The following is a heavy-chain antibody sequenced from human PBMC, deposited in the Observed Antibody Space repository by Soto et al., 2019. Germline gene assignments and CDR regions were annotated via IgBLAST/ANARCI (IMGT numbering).Heavy chain of an antibody. J-gene: IGHJ4*02. D-gene: IGHD3-10*01. CDR3: ALAIVRGVIVYFFDY. Sequence: VSVEVSCKASGYTFSIYDMHWVRQAPGQGLEWMGWINAGNGNTKYSQKFQGRVTITRDTSASTAYMELSSLRSEDTAVYFCALAIVRGVIVYFFDYWGQGTLVTVSS. CDR1: GYTFSIYD. CDR2: INAGNGNT. V-gene: IGHV1-3*01.